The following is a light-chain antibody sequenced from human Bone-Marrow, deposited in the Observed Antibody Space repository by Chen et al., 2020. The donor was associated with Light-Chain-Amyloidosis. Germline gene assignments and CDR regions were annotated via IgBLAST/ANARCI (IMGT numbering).Light chain of an antibody. J-gene: IGLJ3*02. CDR3: SSITDSTTWV. CDR1: SSDIGGNKY. CDR2: DVN. V-gene: IGLV2-14*01. Sequence: QSALTQPASVSVSPGQSITISCTGSSSDIGGNKYVSWYQQYPGKAPKLMIYDVNNRPSGVSNRFSGSKSGSTASLTISGLQAEDEAAYYCSSITDSTTWVFGGGTKVTVL.